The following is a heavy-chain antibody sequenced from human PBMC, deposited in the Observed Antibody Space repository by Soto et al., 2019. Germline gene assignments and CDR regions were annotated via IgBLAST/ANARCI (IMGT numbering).Heavy chain of an antibody. CDR2: ISPYNGNT. V-gene: IGHV1-18*01. CDR1: GYTFTTYG. CDR3: GRGAPSWAYGMDV. D-gene: IGHD1-26*01. Sequence: QVQLVQSGAEVKKPGASVKVSCEASGYTFTTYGISWVRQAPGQGLEWMGWISPYNGNTNYAQKFQGRVTMTTDTSTSTASMDLRSLRSDDTAVYYCGRGAPSWAYGMDVWGQGTTVTVSS. J-gene: IGHJ6*02.